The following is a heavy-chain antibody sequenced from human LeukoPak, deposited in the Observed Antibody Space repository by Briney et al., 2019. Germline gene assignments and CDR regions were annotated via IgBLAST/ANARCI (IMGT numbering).Heavy chain of an antibody. J-gene: IGHJ4*02. CDR3: ARDRDYGDYEFDY. V-gene: IGHV3-30*03. CDR1: GFTFSSYG. CDR2: ISYDGSNK. D-gene: IGHD4-17*01. Sequence: GRSLRLSCAASGFTFSSYGMHWVRQAPGKGLEWVAVISYDGSNKYYADSVKGRFTISRDNSKNTLYLQMNSLRAEDTAVYYCARDRDYGDYEFDYWGQGTLVTVSS.